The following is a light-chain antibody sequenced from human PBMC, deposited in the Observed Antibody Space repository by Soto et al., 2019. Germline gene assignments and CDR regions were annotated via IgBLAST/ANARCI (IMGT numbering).Light chain of an antibody. J-gene: IGLJ1*01. Sequence: QSVLTQPPSVSAAPGPKVTISCSGSSSDIGRNYVSWYQHLPGTAPKLLIYEDNKRPSGIPDRLSGSKSGSSATLGITGLQTGDEADYYCGAWDSSLTTYVFGPGTKLTVL. CDR1: SSDIGRNY. CDR2: EDN. CDR3: GAWDSSLTTYV. V-gene: IGLV1-51*02.